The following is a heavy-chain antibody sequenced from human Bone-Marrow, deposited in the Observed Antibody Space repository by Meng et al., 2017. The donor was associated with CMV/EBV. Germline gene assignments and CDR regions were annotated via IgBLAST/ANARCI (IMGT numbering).Heavy chain of an antibody. CDR3: ARWASGSRHFDY. J-gene: IGHJ4*02. CDR1: GGSIDNYY. Sequence: GSLRLSCTVSGGSIDNYYWNWIRRPPGKGLEWIGYVHYSGSTIYNPSLKSRVTISLHTSKSQFSLSLSSVTAADTAVYYCARWASGSRHFDYWGQGTLVTVSS. CDR2: VHYSGST. D-gene: IGHD3-10*01. V-gene: IGHV4-59*01.